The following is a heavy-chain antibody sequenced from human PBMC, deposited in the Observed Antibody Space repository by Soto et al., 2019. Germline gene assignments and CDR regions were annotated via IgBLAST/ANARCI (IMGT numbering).Heavy chain of an antibody. V-gene: IGHV4-59*08. CDR2: MYFGGSF. CDR3: ARLGGYYQAFDQ. CDR1: GASVSHGY. D-gene: IGHD3-22*01. Sequence: PSETLSLTCNVSGASVSHGYWSWIRQPPGKGLEWIGFMYFGGSFNYNPSLTSRATISVETSKNQFSLILNSVTAADTAVYYCARLGGYYQAFDQWGQGSLVTVSS. J-gene: IGHJ4*02.